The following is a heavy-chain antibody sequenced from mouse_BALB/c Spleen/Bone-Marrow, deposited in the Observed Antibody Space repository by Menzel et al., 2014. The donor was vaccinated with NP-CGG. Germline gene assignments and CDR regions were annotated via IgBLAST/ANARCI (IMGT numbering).Heavy chain of an antibody. CDR3: ARPGDYDAMDY. CDR2: INPDSSSI. Sequence: EVQGVESGGGLVQPGGSLKLSCAASGFDFXRYWMSWVRQAPGKGLEWIGEINPDSSSINYTPSLKDKFIISRDNAKNTLYLQMSKVRSEDTALYYCARPGDYDAMDYWGQGTSVTVSS. V-gene: IGHV4-1*02. J-gene: IGHJ4*01. CDR1: GFDFXRYW.